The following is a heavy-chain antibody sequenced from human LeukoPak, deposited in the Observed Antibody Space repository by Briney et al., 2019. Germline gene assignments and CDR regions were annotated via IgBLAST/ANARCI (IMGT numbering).Heavy chain of an antibody. CDR1: GGSISSHY. CDR2: IYYSGST. J-gene: IGHJ4*02. D-gene: IGHD3-22*01. Sequence: SETLSLTCTVSGGSISSHYWSWIRQPPGKGLEWIGYIYYSGSTNYNPSLKSRVTISVDTSKNQFSLKLSSVTAADTAVYYCARSSPYYYDSSGYYDYWGQGTLVTVSS. CDR3: ARSSPYYYDSSGYYDY. V-gene: IGHV4-59*11.